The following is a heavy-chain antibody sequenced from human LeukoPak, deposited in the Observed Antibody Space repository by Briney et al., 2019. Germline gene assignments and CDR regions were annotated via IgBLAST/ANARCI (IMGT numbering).Heavy chain of an antibody. Sequence: PGGSLRLSCAASGFTFSSYAMSWVRQAPGKGLEWVSAISGSGGNTYYADSVKGRFTISRDNSKNTLFLQMNSLRPEDTAVYKCATHQQLVTYYFHYWGQGTLVTVSS. CDR3: ATHQQLVTYYFHY. CDR1: GFTFSSYA. D-gene: IGHD6-13*01. V-gene: IGHV3-23*01. J-gene: IGHJ4*02. CDR2: ISGSGGNT.